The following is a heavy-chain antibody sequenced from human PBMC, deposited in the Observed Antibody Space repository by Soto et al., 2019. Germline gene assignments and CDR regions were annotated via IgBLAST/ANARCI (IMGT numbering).Heavy chain of an antibody. Sequence: GTSVKVSCKASGYTFTSYAMHWVRQAPGQRLEWMGWINAGNGNTKYSQKFQGRVTITRDTSASTAYMELSSLRSEDTAVYYCARGVAGPLHWFDPWGQGTLVTVSS. D-gene: IGHD6-19*01. CDR1: GYTFTSYA. CDR2: INAGNGNT. CDR3: ARGVAGPLHWFDP. V-gene: IGHV1-3*01. J-gene: IGHJ5*02.